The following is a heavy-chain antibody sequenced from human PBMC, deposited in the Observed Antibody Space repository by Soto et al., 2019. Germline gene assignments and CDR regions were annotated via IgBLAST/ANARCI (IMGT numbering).Heavy chain of an antibody. CDR1: GFTFNYYW. V-gene: IGHV3-74*01. CDR2: IQSDGSSP. J-gene: IGHJ4*02. CDR3: ARGRDPDY. Sequence: EVQLVESGGGLVQPGGSLRLSCVASGFTFNYYWMHWVRQAPGKGLVWVSRIQSDGSSPDYVDSVKGRVTISRDNAKNTLYLQMKNLRAEDTAVYYCARGRDPDYWGQGTVVTVSS.